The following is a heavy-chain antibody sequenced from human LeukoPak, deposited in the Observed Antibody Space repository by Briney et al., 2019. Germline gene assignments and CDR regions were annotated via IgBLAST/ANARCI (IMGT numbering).Heavy chain of an antibody. J-gene: IGHJ4*02. CDR3: AREDPSSTSLDY. Sequence: PSETLSLTCTVSGGSISSGDYYWSWIRLPPGKGLEWIGYIYYSGSTYYNPSLKSRVTISVDTSKNQFSLKLSSVTAADTAVYYCAREDPSSTSLDYWGQGTLVTVSS. D-gene: IGHD2-2*01. V-gene: IGHV4-30-4*01. CDR1: GGSISSGDYY. CDR2: IYYSGST.